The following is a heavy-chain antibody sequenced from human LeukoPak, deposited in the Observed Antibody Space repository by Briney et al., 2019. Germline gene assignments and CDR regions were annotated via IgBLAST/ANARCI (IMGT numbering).Heavy chain of an antibody. D-gene: IGHD3-22*01. CDR1: GGTFSSYI. Sequence: SVKVSCKASGGTFSSYIISWVRQAPGQGLEWMGEIMSIFGPAKYAQKFQGRVTITADEYTSTAYMELSSLTSEDSAVYYCARLVGISGYLYWGQGTLVTVSS. CDR2: IMSIFGPA. CDR3: ARLVGISGYLY. J-gene: IGHJ4*02. V-gene: IGHV1-69*13.